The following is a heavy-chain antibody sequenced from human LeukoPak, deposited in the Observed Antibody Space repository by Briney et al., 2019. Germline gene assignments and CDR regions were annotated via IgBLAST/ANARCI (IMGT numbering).Heavy chain of an antibody. CDR3: GRDTHLES. V-gene: IGHV4-39*01. Sequence: SETLSLTCTVSGVSISSTSHAWGWSRPPPGKGLEWLGNIYNSGRSNYSPSLRSRVSISVDTSKNQFSLRLRSVTAADTAVYYCGRDTHLESWGQGILVTVSS. CDR2: IYNSGRS. J-gene: IGHJ4*02. CDR1: GVSISSTSHA.